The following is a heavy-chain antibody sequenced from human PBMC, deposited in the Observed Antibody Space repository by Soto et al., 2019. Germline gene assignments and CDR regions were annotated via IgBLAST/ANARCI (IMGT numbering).Heavy chain of an antibody. V-gene: IGHV3-23*01. CDR1: GSTFSSYA. CDR3: AKDKTQRELFKDY. CDR2: ISGGGGST. D-gene: IGHD3-10*01. Sequence: LRLSCAASGSTFSSYAMSWVRQAPGKGLEWVSAISGGGGSTYYADSVKGRFTISRDNSKNTLYLQMNSLRAEDTAVYYCAKDKTQRELFKDYWGQGTLVTVSS. J-gene: IGHJ4*02.